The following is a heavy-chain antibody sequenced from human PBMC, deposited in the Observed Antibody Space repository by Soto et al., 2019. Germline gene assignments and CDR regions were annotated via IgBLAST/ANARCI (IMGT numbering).Heavy chain of an antibody. CDR1: GGTFSNSA. D-gene: IGHD3-3*01. CDR3: ARDSRRTIFGVVSHRHGMDV. J-gene: IGHJ6*02. CDR2: IMPIFGTP. Sequence: GASVKVSCKASGGTFSNSAIIWVRQAPGQGLEWMGGIMPIFGTPDYAQKFQGRVSITADESTSTAYMELSGLRSEDTAVYYCARDSRRTIFGVVSHRHGMDVWGQGTTVTVSS. V-gene: IGHV1-69*13.